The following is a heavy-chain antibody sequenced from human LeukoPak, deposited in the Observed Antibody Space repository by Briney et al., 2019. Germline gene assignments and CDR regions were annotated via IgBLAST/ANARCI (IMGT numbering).Heavy chain of an antibody. Sequence: PGGSLRLSCAASGFSFSSYTMNWVRQAPGKGLEWVSIISSSSSYIYYADSVKGRFIISRDNTKNSLYLQMNSLRAEDAAVYYCATSGSYDVSWAFDIWGQGTMVTVSS. CDR2: ISSSSSYI. CDR3: ATSGSYDVSWAFDI. D-gene: IGHD5-12*01. V-gene: IGHV3-21*01. CDR1: GFSFSSYT. J-gene: IGHJ3*02.